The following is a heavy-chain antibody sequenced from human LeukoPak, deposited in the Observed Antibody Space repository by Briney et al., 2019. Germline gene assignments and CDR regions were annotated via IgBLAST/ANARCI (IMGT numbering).Heavy chain of an antibody. CDR3: AKDRDSYFDY. CDR2: ISYDGSNK. J-gene: IGHJ4*02. V-gene: IGHV3-30*18. Sequence: GGSLRLSCAASGFTFSSYGIHWVRQAPGKGLEWVAVISYDGSNKYYADSVKGRFTISRDNSKNTLYLQMNSLRAEDTAVYYCAKDRDSYFDYWGQGTLVTVSS. CDR1: GFTFSSYG. D-gene: IGHD5-24*01.